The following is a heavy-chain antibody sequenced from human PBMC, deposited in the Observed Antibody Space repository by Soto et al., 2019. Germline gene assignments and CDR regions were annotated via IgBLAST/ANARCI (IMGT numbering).Heavy chain of an antibody. Sequence: GASVKVSCKASGYSFTSYAIHWMRQAPGQRLEWMGWINAGNGNTKYSQKFQGRVTFTRDTSANTAYMELSSLISEDTAVYYCARPKDYDDCLDLWGQGTLVTV. CDR1: GYSFTSYA. J-gene: IGHJ4*02. CDR3: ARPKDYDDCLDL. CDR2: INAGNGNT. D-gene: IGHD3-22*01. V-gene: IGHV1-3*01.